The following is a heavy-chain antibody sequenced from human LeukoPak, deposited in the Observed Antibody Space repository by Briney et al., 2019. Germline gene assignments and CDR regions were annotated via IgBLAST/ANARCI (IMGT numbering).Heavy chain of an antibody. Sequence: GGSLRLSCAASGFTFSSYDMHWVRQAPGKGLEWVSAIGTAGDTYYPGSVKGRFTISRENAKNSLYLQMNSLRAGDTAVYYCARGGPYEPPDYWGQGTLVTVSS. CDR1: GFTFSSYD. J-gene: IGHJ4*02. V-gene: IGHV3-13*01. CDR3: ARGGPYEPPDY. CDR2: IGTAGDT. D-gene: IGHD3-3*01.